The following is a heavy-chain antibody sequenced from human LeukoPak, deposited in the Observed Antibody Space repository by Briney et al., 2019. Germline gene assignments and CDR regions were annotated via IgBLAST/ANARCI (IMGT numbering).Heavy chain of an antibody. V-gene: IGHV7-4-1*02. CDR1: GYTFTGYY. CDR2: INTNTGNP. J-gene: IGHJ4*02. CDR3: AREEVGAHKDNDY. D-gene: IGHD1-26*01. Sequence: ASVKVSCEASGYTFTGYYMHWVRQAPGQGLEWMGWINTNTGNPTYAQGFTGRFVFSLDTSVSTAYLQISSLKAEDTAVYYCAREEVGAHKDNDYWGQGTLVTVSS.